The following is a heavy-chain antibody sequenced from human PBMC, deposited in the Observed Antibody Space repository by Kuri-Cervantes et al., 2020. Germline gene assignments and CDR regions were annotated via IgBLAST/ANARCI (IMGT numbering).Heavy chain of an antibody. Sequence: SETLSLTCAVSGGSISSSNWWSWVRQPPGKGLEWIGEVYHSGSTYYSPSLKSRVTISVDKSKNQFSLKMSSVTAADTAVYYCAREGQGTYYFDYWGQGTLVTVSS. CDR2: VYHSGST. CDR3: AREGQGTYYFDY. J-gene: IGHJ4*02. D-gene: IGHD1-1*01. V-gene: IGHV4-4*02. CDR1: GGSISSSNW.